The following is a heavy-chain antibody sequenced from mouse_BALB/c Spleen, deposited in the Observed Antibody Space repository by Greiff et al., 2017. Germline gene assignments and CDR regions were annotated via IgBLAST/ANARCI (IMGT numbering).Heavy chain of an antibody. Sequence: VQLQQSGPELVKPGASVKISCKASGYTFTDYNMHWVKQSHGKSLEWIGYIYPYNGGTGYNQKFKSKATLTVDNSSSTAYMELRSLTSEDSAVYYCARAPLWYFDVWGAGTTVTVSS. J-gene: IGHJ1*01. CDR1: GYTFTDYN. V-gene: IGHV1S29*02. CDR2: IYPYNGGT. CDR3: ARAPLWYFDV.